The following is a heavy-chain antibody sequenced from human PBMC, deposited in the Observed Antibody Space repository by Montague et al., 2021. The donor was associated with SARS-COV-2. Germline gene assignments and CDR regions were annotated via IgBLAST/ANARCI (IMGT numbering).Heavy chain of an antibody. D-gene: IGHD3-3*01. Sequence: TLSLTCTVSGDSITSKTHYWDWVRRPAGKGLEWIGRLLTSGATNFXPFLKSRLTISRDTSKNEFYLKLSSVTAADTAVYYCARDSPHFDFWRGHYGDKYYMDIWGKGTTVTVS. CDR3: ARDSPHFDFWRGHYGDKYYMDI. CDR2: LLTSGAT. CDR1: GDSITSKTHY. J-gene: IGHJ6*03. V-gene: IGHV4-61*02.